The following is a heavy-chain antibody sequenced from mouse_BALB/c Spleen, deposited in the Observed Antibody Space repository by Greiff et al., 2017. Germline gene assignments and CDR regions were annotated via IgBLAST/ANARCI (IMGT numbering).Heavy chain of an antibody. CDR2: ISDGGSYT. D-gene: IGHD1-2*01. CDR3: ARGVTTAAWFAY. V-gene: IGHV5-6*03. Sequence: EVKVVESGGGLLQPGGSRKLSCAASGFTFSSFGMPWVRQTPEKRLEWVATISDGGSYTYYPDSVKGRFTISRDNAKNNLYLQMSSLKSEDTAMYYCARGVTTAAWFAYWGQGTLVTVSA. CDR1: GFTFSSFG. J-gene: IGHJ3*01.